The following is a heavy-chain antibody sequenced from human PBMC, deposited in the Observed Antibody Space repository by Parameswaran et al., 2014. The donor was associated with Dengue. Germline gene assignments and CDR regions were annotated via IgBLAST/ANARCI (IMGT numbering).Heavy chain of an antibody. CDR3: AKDKDMITFGGVIAPYYFDY. Sequence: VRQMPGKGLEWVSGISWNSGSIGYADSVKGRFTISRDNAKNSLYLQMNSLRAEDTALYYCAKDKDMITFGGVIAPYYFDYWGQGTLVTVSS. V-gene: IGHV3-9*01. D-gene: IGHD3-16*02. CDR2: ISWNSGSI. J-gene: IGHJ4*02.